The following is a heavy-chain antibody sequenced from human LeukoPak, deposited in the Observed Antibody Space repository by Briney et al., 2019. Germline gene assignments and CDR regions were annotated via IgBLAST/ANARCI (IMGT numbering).Heavy chain of an antibody. J-gene: IGHJ4*02. CDR1: GFTFYRFG. CDR2: INWNGGST. Sequence: GGTLRLSCAASGFTFYRFGMSWVRQAPGKGLKWVSGINWNGGSTGYADSVKGRFTISRDNAKNSLFLQMNSLRAEDTALYYCARRRVTVVRGVDITSYYFDYWGQGTLVTVSS. D-gene: IGHD3-10*01. CDR3: ARRRVTVVRGVDITSYYFDY. V-gene: IGHV3-20*04.